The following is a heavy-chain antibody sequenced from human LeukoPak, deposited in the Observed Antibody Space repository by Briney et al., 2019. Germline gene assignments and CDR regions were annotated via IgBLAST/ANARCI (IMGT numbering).Heavy chain of an antibody. D-gene: IGHD4-17*01. CDR2: IDPSDSYT. J-gene: IGHJ4*02. CDR1: GYSFTSYW. V-gene: IGHV5-10-1*01. Sequence: GESLKISCKGPGYSFTSYWINWVRQMPGKGLEWMGKIDPSDSYTNYSPSFQGHVTISADKSISTAYLQWGSLKASDTAMYYCASINDYGDPSGGYWGQGTLVTVSS. CDR3: ASINDYGDPSGGY.